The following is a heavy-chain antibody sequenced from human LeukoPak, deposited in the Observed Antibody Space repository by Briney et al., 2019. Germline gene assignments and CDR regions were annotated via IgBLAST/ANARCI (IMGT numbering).Heavy chain of an antibody. J-gene: IGHJ6*02. Sequence: PGGSLRLSCAASGFTFSSYSMNWVRQAPGKGLEWFSSISSSSSYIYYADSVKGRFTISRDNAKNSLYLQMNSLRAEDTAVYYCASLGGSGRGDVWGQGTTVTVSS. V-gene: IGHV3-21*01. CDR3: ASLGGSGRGDV. CDR1: GFTFSSYS. CDR2: ISSSSSYI. D-gene: IGHD3-10*01.